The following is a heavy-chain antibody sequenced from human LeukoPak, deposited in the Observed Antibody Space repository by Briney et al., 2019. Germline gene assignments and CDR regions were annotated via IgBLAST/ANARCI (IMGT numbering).Heavy chain of an antibody. CDR3: ARDPLGNYGLDYYFDY. V-gene: IGHV7-4-1*02. J-gene: IGHJ4*02. Sequence: ASVKVSCKASGYTFASYAMNWVRLAPGQGLEWMGWINTNTGNPTYAQGFTGRFVFSLDTSVSTAYLQISSLKAEDTAVYYCARDPLGNYGLDYYFDYWGQGTLVTVSS. D-gene: IGHD3-16*01. CDR2: INTNTGNP. CDR1: GYTFASYA.